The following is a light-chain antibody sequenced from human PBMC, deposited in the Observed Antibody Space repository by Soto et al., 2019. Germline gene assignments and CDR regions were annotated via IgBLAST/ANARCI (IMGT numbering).Light chain of an antibody. V-gene: IGKV3-11*01. J-gene: IGKJ5*01. CDR1: QRVSTY. CDR2: DAS. CDR3: QQRSNWIT. Sequence: DIVLTQSPATLSLSPGESATLSCWASQRVSTYLAWYQQKPGQAPRLLIYDASSRATGIPARFSGSGSGTDFTLTISSVEPEDFAVYYCQQRSNWITFGQGTRLEIK.